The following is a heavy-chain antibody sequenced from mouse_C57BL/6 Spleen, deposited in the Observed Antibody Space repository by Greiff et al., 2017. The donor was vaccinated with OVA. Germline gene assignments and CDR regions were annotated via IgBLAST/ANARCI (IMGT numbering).Heavy chain of an antibody. CDR1: GYAFSSSW. Sequence: QVQLQQSGPELVKPGASVKISCKASGYAFSSSWMNWVKQRPGKGLEWIGRIYPGDGDTNYNGKFKGKATLTADKSSSTAYMQLSSLTSEDSAVYFCARSLITTVVATDWYFDVWGTGTTVTVSS. J-gene: IGHJ1*03. CDR2: IYPGDGDT. D-gene: IGHD1-1*01. V-gene: IGHV1-82*01. CDR3: ARSLITTVVATDWYFDV.